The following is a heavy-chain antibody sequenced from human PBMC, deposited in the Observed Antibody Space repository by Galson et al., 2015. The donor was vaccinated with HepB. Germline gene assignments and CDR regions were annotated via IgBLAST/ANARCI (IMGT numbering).Heavy chain of an antibody. CDR2: IIPTFGTA. V-gene: IGHV1-69*13. J-gene: IGHJ4*02. CDR1: GGTFSSYA. Sequence: SVKVSCKASGGTFSSYAISWVRQAPGQGLEWMGGIIPTFGTANYAQKLQGRVTITADESTSTAYMELSSLRSEDTAVYYCARGRAAAGMDYWGQGTLVTVSS. D-gene: IGHD6-13*01. CDR3: ARGRAAAGMDY.